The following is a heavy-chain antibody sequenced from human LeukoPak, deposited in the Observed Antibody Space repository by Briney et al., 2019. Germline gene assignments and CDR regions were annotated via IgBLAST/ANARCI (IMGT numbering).Heavy chain of an antibody. CDR3: ALAPNSNWFDF. J-gene: IGHJ5*01. Sequence: SETLSLTCTVSGDSTNNFYWNWIRQSPGKGLEWIGNIHYSGRSVYNPSLQSRVTITIDTSRRQFFLKLSSVTAADTAVYFCALAPNSNWFDFWGPGTLVTVSS. V-gene: IGHV4-59*03. CDR2: IHYSGRS. D-gene: IGHD2-8*01. CDR1: GDSTNNFY.